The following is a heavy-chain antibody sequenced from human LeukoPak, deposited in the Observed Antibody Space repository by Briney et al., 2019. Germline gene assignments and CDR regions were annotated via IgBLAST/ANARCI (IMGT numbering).Heavy chain of an antibody. CDR1: GGSFGSYA. J-gene: IGHJ4*02. CDR3: ARDNRRERDGYNLDY. D-gene: IGHD5-24*01. CDR2: IIPIFGTA. V-gene: IGHV1-69*13. Sequence: SVNLSCKASGGSFGSYAISWVWQRAAQGLGRMGGIIPIFGTANYAQKFQGRVTITADESTRTAYMELSSLKSEDTAVYYCARDNRRERDGYNLDYWGQGTLVTVSS.